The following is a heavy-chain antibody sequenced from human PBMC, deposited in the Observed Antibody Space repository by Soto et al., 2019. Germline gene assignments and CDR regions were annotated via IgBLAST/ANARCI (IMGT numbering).Heavy chain of an antibody. CDR2: IYYSGST. J-gene: IGHJ5*02. CDR3: ARHFLKLGWFDP. D-gene: IGHD7-27*01. V-gene: IGHV4-39*01. CDR1: GGSISSSSYY. Sequence: QLQLQESGPGLVKPSETLSLTCTVSGGSISSSSYYWGWIRQPPGKGLAWIGSIYYSGSTYYNPSRKSRVTISVDTSKTQFSLKLSSVTAADTAVYYCARHFLKLGWFDPWGQGTLVTVSS.